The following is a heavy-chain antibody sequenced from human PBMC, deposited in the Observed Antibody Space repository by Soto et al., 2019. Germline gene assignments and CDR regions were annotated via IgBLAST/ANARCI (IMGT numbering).Heavy chain of an antibody. CDR3: ARVYCSGGSCYSVDY. CDR2: INPSGGST. V-gene: IGHV1-46*03. Sequence: VASVKVSCKASGYTFTSYYMHWVRQAPGQGLEWMGIINPSGGSTSYAQKFQGRVTMTRDTSTSTVYMELSSLRSEDTAVYYCARVYCSGGSCYSVDYWGQGTLVTVSS. D-gene: IGHD2-15*01. CDR1: GYTFTSYY. J-gene: IGHJ4*02.